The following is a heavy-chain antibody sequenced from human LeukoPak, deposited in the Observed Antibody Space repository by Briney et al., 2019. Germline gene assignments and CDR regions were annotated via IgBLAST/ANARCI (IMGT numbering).Heavy chain of an antibody. D-gene: IGHD2-2*01. Sequence: GASVKVSCKASGGTFSSYAISWVRQAPGQGLEWMGRIIPILGIANYAQKFQGRVTITADKSTSTAYMELSSLRSDDTAVYYCTTGKIYCSTTSCSDDYWGQGTLVTVSS. CDR1: GGTFSSYA. CDR3: TTGKIYCSTTSCSDDY. V-gene: IGHV1-69*04. J-gene: IGHJ4*02. CDR2: IIPILGIA.